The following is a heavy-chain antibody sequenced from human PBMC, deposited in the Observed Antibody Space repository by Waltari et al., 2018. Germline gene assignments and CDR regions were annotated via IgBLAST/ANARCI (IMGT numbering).Heavy chain of an antibody. CDR1: GISLINHW. Sequence: EVQLVESGGGLVQPGGYLRIPCAASGISLINHWMNWVRQAPGKGLEWVATIKQDGSENFYVDSVKGRFTISRDTAKSSVFLQMNSLSAEDTAVYYCARDSGGMDVWGQGTTVTVSS. J-gene: IGHJ6*02. CDR3: ARDSGGMDV. CDR2: IKQDGSEN. V-gene: IGHV3-7*01. D-gene: IGHD1-26*01.